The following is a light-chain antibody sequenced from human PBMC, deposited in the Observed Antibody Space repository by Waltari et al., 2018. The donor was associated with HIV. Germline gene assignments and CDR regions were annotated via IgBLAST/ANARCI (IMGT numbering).Light chain of an antibody. CDR1: RRDLAKYTY. CDR2: EVN. Sequence: QSALTQPASVSGSPGQSITISCTGTRRDLAKYTYVPWYQHHPGKAPKFLIYEVNKRPSGVSNRFSGSKSGNTASLTISGLQAEDEADYYCCSFRDSFTWVFGGGTKLTVL. J-gene: IGLJ3*02. V-gene: IGLV2-23*02. CDR3: CSFRDSFTWV.